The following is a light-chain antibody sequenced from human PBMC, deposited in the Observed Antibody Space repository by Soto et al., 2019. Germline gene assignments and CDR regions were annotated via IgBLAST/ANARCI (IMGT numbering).Light chain of an antibody. CDR1: QSVLYSSNNKNY. CDR2: LAS. J-gene: IGKJ5*01. Sequence: DIVMTQSQDSLAVSLGERSTINCKSSQSVLYSSNNKNYLAWYQQKPGQHPKLLIYLASTREAGVPDRFSGRGSGTDFTLTTSSLQAEDVSVYYCQIYYSTPPISFGQGTRLEIK. V-gene: IGKV4-1*01. CDR3: QIYYSTPPIS.